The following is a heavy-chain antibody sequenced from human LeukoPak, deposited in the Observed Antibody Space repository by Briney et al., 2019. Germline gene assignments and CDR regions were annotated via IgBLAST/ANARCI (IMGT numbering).Heavy chain of an antibody. CDR1: GGSFSGYY. V-gene: IGHV4-34*01. J-gene: IGHJ5*02. CDR3: ARGERITMIVVVSNWFDP. Sequence: SETLSLTCAVYGGSFSGYYWSWIRQPPGKGLEWIGEIDHSGNTNHNPSLKSRVTISVDTSKNQLSLRLNSVTAADTAVYYCARGERITMIVVVSNWFDPWGQGTLVIVSS. CDR2: IDHSGNT. D-gene: IGHD3-22*01.